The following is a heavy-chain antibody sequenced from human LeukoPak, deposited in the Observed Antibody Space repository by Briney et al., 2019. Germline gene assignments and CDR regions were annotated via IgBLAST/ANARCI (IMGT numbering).Heavy chain of an antibody. CDR3: AREHREYQLLFGY. CDR2: ISSSSSYV. CDR1: GFTFSDYS. D-gene: IGHD2-2*01. V-gene: IGHV3-21*01. Sequence: GGSLRLSCATSGFTFSDYSMNWARQAPGKGLEWVSSISSSSSYVYYADSVKGRFTISRDNAKNSLYLQMNSLRAKDTAVYYCAREHREYQLLFGYWGQGTQVTVSS. J-gene: IGHJ4*02.